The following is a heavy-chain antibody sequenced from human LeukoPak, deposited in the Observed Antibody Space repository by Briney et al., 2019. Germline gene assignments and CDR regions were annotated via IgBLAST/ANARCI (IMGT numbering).Heavy chain of an antibody. D-gene: IGHD2-15*01. CDR2: ISGSGGST. CDR3: AKFTGIENNAFDI. J-gene: IGHJ3*02. Sequence: TGGSLRLSCAASGFTFSSYAMSWVRQAPGKGLEWVSAISGSGGSTYYADSVKGRLTISRDNSKNTLYLQMNSLRAEDTAVYYCAKFTGIENNAFDIWGQGTMVTVSS. CDR1: GFTFSSYA. V-gene: IGHV3-23*01.